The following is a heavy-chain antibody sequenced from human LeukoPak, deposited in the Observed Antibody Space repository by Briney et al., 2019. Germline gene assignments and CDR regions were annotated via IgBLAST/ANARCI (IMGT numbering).Heavy chain of an antibody. CDR3: ARGLVPNLHFDY. Sequence: SETLSLTCTVSGGSISSYYWSWIRQPPGKGLEWIRYIYYSGSTNYNPSLKSRVTISVDTSKNQFSLKLSSVTAADTAVYYCARGLVPNLHFDYWGQGTLVTVSS. CDR2: IYYSGST. J-gene: IGHJ4*02. V-gene: IGHV4-59*01. CDR1: GGSISSYY. D-gene: IGHD3-10*01.